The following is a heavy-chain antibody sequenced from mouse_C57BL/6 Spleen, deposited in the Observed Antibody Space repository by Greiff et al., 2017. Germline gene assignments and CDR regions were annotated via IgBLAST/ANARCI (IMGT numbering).Heavy chain of an antibody. CDR2: IWWAGDK. D-gene: IGHD1-1*01. CDR3: ARIAYGTRRRYWYFDV. CDR1: GFSPSTFGMG. Sequence: QVTLKESGPGILQPSQTLSLTCSFSGFSPSTFGMGVGWIRQPSGKGLAWLAHIWWAGDKYYHPALKSRRTISTDTSKNQVFLKIANVDTADTATYYCARIAYGTRRRYWYFDVWGTETTVTVSS. J-gene: IGHJ1*03. V-gene: IGHV8-8*01.